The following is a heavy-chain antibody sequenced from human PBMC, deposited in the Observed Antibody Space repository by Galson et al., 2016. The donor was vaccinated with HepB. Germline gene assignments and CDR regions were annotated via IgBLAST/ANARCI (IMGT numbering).Heavy chain of an antibody. Sequence: SLRLSCAASGLPFSSYWMHWVRQAPGKGLVWVSCITSDGTSTRYADSVKGRFTISRDNAKNTLYLQMNSLRAEDTAVYYCARVGYCNGGGCPYEHWGQGTLVTVSS. D-gene: IGHD2-15*01. CDR2: ITSDGTST. J-gene: IGHJ4*02. CDR3: ARVGYCNGGGCPYEH. V-gene: IGHV3-74*01. CDR1: GLPFSSYW.